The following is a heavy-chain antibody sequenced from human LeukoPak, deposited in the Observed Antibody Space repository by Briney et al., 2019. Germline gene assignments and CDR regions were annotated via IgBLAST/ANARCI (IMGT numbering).Heavy chain of an antibody. CDR1: GFAFSAYA. D-gene: IGHD2-15*01. CDR3: AKYVGRSDSARFDY. J-gene: IGHJ4*02. Sequence: GGSLRLSCSASGFAFSAYAMHWVRQAPGKGLEYVSSITSDGSSAYYADSVKARFTISRDNSKNTLYLQMNSLRAEDTAVYYCAKYVGRSDSARFDYWGQGTLVTVSS. V-gene: IGHV3-64*04. CDR2: ITSDGSSA.